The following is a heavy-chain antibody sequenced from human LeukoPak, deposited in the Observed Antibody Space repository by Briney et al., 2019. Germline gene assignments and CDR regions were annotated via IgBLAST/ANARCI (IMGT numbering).Heavy chain of an antibody. CDR1: SYTFTSYD. J-gene: IGHJ3*02. Sequence: ASVKVSFKASSYTFTSYDITWVRQAPGQGLEWMGWVSAYNGNTNYAQKLQGRVTMTTDTSTSTAYLELRSLRSDDTAVYYCARGGYTYGPAYDAFDIWGQGTMVTVSS. CDR3: ARGGYTYGPAYDAFDI. V-gene: IGHV1-18*01. D-gene: IGHD5-18*01. CDR2: VSAYNGNT.